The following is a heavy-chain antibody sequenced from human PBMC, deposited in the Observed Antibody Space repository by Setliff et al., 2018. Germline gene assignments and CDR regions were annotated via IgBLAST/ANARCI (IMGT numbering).Heavy chain of an antibody. Sequence: SETLSLTCTVSGGSISSGGYYWSWIRQHPGKGLEWIGYIYYSGSTNYNPSLESRVTILIDKSKNQFSLNLTSVTAADTAVYYCARARSLDFDYWGRGMLVTVSS. CDR3: ARARSLDFDY. CDR2: IYYSGST. J-gene: IGHJ4*02. CDR1: GGSISSGGYY. V-gene: IGHV4-31*03.